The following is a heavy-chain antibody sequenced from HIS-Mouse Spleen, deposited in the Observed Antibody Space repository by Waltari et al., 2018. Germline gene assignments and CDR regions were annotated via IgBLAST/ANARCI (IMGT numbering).Heavy chain of an antibody. D-gene: IGHD3-3*01. V-gene: IGHV4-39*07. CDR2: IYYRGSH. CDR3: ARDCHDFWSGYYGGDKKHDAFDI. Sequence: QLQLQESGPGLVKPSETLSLTCTVSGGSISSSSYYWGWIRQPPGTGLEWIGSIYYRGSHDYNPARKSRVTISVDTSKNQFSLKLSSVTAADTAVYYCARDCHDFWSGYYGGDKKHDAFDIWGQGTMVTVSS. CDR1: GGSISSSSYY. J-gene: IGHJ3*02.